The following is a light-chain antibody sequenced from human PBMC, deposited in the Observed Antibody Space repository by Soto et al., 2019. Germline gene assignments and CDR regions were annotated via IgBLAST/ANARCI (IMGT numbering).Light chain of an antibody. CDR1: QSVRSSS. CDR3: QQYGDSPDTDRWT. CDR2: GAS. J-gene: IGKJ1*01. Sequence: EIVLTQSPGTLSLSPGERASLPCRASQSVRSSSLAWYQQKPGQPPRLLIYGASSRATGIPGRFSGSGSGTDFTLTISRLEPEDFAVYFCQQYGDSPDTDRWTFGPGTKV. V-gene: IGKV3-20*01.